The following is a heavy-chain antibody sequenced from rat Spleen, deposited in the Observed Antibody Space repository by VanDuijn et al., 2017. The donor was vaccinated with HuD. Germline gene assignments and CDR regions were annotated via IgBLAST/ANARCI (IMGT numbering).Heavy chain of an antibody. CDR1: GFSLTSYN. V-gene: IGHV2-41*01. CDR3: ARDENGYINHWFAY. CDR2: IWNTGGT. J-gene: IGHJ3*01. D-gene: IGHD1-4*01. Sequence: QVQLKESGPGLVQPSQTLSLTCTVAGFSLTSYNVHWVRQPPGKGLEWMGVIWNTGGTRYNSALKSRLSITKDTPKSQVFLKMNSLQREDTATYYCARDENGYINHWFAYWGQGTLVTLSS.